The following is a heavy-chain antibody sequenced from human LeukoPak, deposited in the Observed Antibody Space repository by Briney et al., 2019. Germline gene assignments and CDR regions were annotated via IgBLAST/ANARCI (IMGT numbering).Heavy chain of an antibody. CDR2: ISGSGDNT. Sequence: PGGSLRLSCAASGFTFSSYAMSWVRQAPGKGLEWVSAISGSGDNTYYADSVKGRFTVSRDNSKNTLYLQMNSLRAEDTAVYYCAKGSSSGWYGTYFDYWGQGALVTVSS. CDR3: AKGSSSGWYGTYFDY. CDR1: GFTFSSYA. J-gene: IGHJ4*02. V-gene: IGHV3-23*01. D-gene: IGHD6-19*01.